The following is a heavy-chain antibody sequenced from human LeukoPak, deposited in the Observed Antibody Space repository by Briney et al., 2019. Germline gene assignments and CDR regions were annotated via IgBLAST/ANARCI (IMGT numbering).Heavy chain of an antibody. D-gene: IGHD3-3*01. CDR3: ARVKIAYDFWSGYLPFDP. V-gene: IGHV3-20*04. J-gene: IGHJ5*02. CDR1: GFTFDDYG. Sequence: GGSLRLSCAASGFTFDDYGMSWVRQAPGKGLEWVSGINWNGGSTGYADSVKGRFTTSRDNAKNSLYLQMNSLRAEDTALYYCARVKIAYDFWSGYLPFDPWGQGTLVTVSS. CDR2: INWNGGST.